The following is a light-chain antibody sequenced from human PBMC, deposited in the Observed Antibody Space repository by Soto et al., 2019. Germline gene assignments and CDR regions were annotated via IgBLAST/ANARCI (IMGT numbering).Light chain of an antibody. V-gene: IGKV3-11*01. CDR1: QTVSSF. J-gene: IGKJ2*01. CDR2: DTS. CDR3: QRRYNWPPT. Sequence: EIVLSQSPAILSLSPGDRATLSCRASQTVSSFLAWYQQKPGQAPRLLIYDTSNRATGVPARFRASGSVTDFTLTISSLEPEDFALSFCQRRYNWPPTFGEATKLEI.